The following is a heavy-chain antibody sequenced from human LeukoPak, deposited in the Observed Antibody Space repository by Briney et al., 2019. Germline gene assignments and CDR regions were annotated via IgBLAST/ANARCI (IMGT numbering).Heavy chain of an antibody. CDR2: IDHSGST. J-gene: IGHJ4*02. V-gene: IGHV4-34*01. Sequence: KPSETLSPTCAVYGGSFSGYYWSWIRQPPGKGLEWIGEIDHSGSTNYNPSLKSRVTISVDTSKNQFSLKLSSVTAADTAVYYCARGRRLFFSSTSCYTDYWGQGTLVTVSS. D-gene: IGHD2-2*02. CDR3: ARGRRLFFSSTSCYTDY. CDR1: GGSFSGYY.